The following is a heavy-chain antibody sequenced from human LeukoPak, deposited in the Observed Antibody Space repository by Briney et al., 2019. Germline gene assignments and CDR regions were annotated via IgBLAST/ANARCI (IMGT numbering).Heavy chain of an antibody. CDR3: ASRETWGYYYDSSGYSPDAFDI. CDR2: IIPIFGTA. CDR1: GGTFSSYA. D-gene: IGHD3-22*01. Sequence: SVKVSCKASGGTFSSYAISWVRQAPGQGLEWMGRIIPIFGTANYAQKFQGRVTITTDESTSTAYMELSSMRSEDTAVYYCASRETWGYYYDSSGYSPDAFDIWGQGAMVTVSS. V-gene: IGHV1-69*05. J-gene: IGHJ3*02.